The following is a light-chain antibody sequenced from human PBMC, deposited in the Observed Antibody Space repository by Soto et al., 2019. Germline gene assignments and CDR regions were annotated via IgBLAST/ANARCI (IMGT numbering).Light chain of an antibody. V-gene: IGLV2-14*01. CDR2: EVS. CDR3: TSYTRDTALV. Sequence: QSVLTQPASVSWSPGQSITISCTGTSSDVGTYNYVSWYQHHPGKAPKLIIYEVSNRPSGVSNRFSGSKSGSTASLTISGLQAEDEADYHCTSYTRDTALVFGTGTKVTV. CDR1: SSDVGTYNY. J-gene: IGLJ1*01.